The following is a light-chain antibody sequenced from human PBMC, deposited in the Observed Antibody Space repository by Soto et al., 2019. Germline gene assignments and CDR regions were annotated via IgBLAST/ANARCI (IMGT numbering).Light chain of an antibody. Sequence: EIVLTQSPAILSLSPGEKATLSCRASQSVSGSLGWYQQKPGQAPRLIISDASVRATGIPARFSGSRCGTDFTLTISRLEPEDCAVYYCQEGTYWPAFGGGTKVEIK. V-gene: IGKV3-11*01. CDR1: QSVSGS. CDR3: QEGTYWPA. CDR2: DAS. J-gene: IGKJ4*01.